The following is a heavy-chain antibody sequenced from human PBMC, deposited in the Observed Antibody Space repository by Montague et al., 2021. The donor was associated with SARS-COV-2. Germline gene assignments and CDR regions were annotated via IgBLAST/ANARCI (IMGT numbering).Heavy chain of an antibody. CDR2: ISSSGSTI. D-gene: IGHD5-18*01. CDR3: ARDRPWIQLWSYYYYGMDV. Sequence: SLRLSCAASGFTFSRYEMNWVRQAPGKGLEWVSYISSSGSTIYYXXSLKGRFTISRDNAKNSLYLQMNSLRAEDTAVYYCARDRPWIQLWSYYYYGMDVWGQGTTVTVSS. CDR1: GFTFSRYE. J-gene: IGHJ6*02. V-gene: IGHV3-48*03.